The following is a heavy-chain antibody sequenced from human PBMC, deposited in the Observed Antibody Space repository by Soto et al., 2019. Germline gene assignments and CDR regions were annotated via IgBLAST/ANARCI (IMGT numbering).Heavy chain of an antibody. D-gene: IGHD4-17*01. Sequence: QVQLQESGPGLVKPSQTLSLTCTVSGGSISSGGYYWSWIRQHPGKGLEWIGYIYYSGSTYYHPSLTSRVTRSVATSKSQCSRKLISVTAADTAVDYCARGTVPAFNWFDPWGRGSLVTVSS. CDR2: IYYSGST. V-gene: IGHV4-31*03. J-gene: IGHJ5*02. CDR3: ARGTVPAFNWFDP. CDR1: GGSISSGGYY.